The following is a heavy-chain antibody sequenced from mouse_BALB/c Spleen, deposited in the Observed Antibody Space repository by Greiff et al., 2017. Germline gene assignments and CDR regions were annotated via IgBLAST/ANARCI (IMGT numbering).Heavy chain of an antibody. J-gene: IGHJ4*01. CDR3: ARGGGNSRFYAMDY. CDR1: GFTFSSYA. D-gene: IGHD2-1*01. V-gene: IGHV5-6-5*01. CDR2: ISSGGST. Sequence: EVHLVESGGGLVKPGGSLKLSCAASGFTFSSYAMSWVRQTPEKRLEWVASISSGGSTYYPDSVKGRFTISRDNARNILYLQMSSLRSEDTAMYYCARGGGNSRFYAMDYWGQGTSVTVSS.